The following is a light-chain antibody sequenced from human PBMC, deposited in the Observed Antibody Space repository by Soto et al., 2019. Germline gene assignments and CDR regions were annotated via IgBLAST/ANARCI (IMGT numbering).Light chain of an antibody. CDR3: QQYDNWPPIT. CDR1: QSVSSN. J-gene: IGKJ5*01. CDR2: GAS. Sequence: EVVMTQSPATLSVSPGERATLSCRASQSVSSNLAWYQQKHGQAPRLLIYGASTRATGIPARFNGSGSGTEFTLTISSLQSEDFAVYYCQQYDNWPPITFGQGTRLGIK. V-gene: IGKV3-15*01.